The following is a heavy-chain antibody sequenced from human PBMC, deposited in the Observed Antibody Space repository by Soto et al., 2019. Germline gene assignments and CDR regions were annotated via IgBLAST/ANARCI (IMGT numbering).Heavy chain of an antibody. Sequence: GESLKISCEASGYSFNTYWIGWVRQMPWKGLEWMGIIYPGNSDTRYSPSFQGQVTISVDKSISTAYLQWSSLKASDTAIYYCARRHYCRGDCTINPDYYYWMDVWGQGTTVTGSS. D-gene: IGHD2-21*02. V-gene: IGHV5-51*01. CDR1: GYSFNTYW. J-gene: IGHJ6*02. CDR3: ARRHYCRGDCTINPDYYYWMDV. CDR2: IYPGNSDT.